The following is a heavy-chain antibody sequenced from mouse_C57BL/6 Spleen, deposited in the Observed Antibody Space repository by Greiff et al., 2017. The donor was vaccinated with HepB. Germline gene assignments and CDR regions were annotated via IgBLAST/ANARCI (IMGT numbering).Heavy chain of an antibody. D-gene: IGHD2-10*01. V-gene: IGHV5-9*01. CDR2: ISGGGGNT. CDR3: ARPYYGNYEDWFAY. Sequence: EVKVVESGGGLVKPGGSLKLSCAASGFTFSSYTMSWVRQTPEKRLEWVATISGGGGNTYYPDSVKGRFTISRDNAKNTLYLQMSSLRSEDTALYYCARPYYGNYEDWFAYWGQGTLVTVSA. J-gene: IGHJ3*01. CDR1: GFTFSSYT.